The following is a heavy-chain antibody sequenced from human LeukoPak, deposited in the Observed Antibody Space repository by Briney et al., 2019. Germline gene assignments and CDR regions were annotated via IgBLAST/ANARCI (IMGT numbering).Heavy chain of an antibody. CDR2: TNPSTGGT. D-gene: IGHD2-2*01. CDR3: ARGGAFCSITTCHEFDH. J-gene: IGHJ4*02. V-gene: IGHV1-2*02. Sequence: ASVTVSFTSSGYTFTVSYLHWVRQVPGQGLEWMGWTNPSTGGTKSAKQFEGRVTMTRDTSNTTGYLELRSLRLDDTATYYCARGGAFCSITTCHEFDHWGQGTLVIVSS. CDR1: GYTFTVSY.